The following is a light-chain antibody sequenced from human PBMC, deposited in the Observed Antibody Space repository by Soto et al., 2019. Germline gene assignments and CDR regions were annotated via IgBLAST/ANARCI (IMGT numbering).Light chain of an antibody. J-gene: IGKJ1*01. CDR1: RSVNSNY. Sequence: EIVLTQSPGTLSLSPGERATLSCRASRSVNSNYLAWYQQKPGQAPRLLLFGTTSRAPGIPNRFSGSGSGTDYTLTINRLEPEDFAVYYCQQCGSSLWTFGQGTQVE. CDR3: QQCGSSLWT. CDR2: GTT. V-gene: IGKV3-20*01.